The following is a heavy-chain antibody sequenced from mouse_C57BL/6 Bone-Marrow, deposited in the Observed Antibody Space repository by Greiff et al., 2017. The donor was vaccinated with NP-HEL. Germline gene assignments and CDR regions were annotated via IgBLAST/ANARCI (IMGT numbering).Heavy chain of an antibody. J-gene: IGHJ3*01. Sequence: EVKLVESGGGLVKPGGSLKLSCAASGFTFSSYAMSWVRQTPEKRLEWVATISDGGSYTYYPDNVKGRFTISRDNAKNNLYLQMSHLKSEDTAMYYCARAGAYYSNLAWFAYWGQGTLVTVSA. V-gene: IGHV5-4*03. CDR1: GFTFSSYA. CDR3: ARAGAYYSNLAWFAY. CDR2: ISDGGSYT. D-gene: IGHD2-5*01.